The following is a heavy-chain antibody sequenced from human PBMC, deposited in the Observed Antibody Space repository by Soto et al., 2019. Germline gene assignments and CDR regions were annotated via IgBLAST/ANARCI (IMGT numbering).Heavy chain of an antibody. CDR3: ARGGAYYYYYGMDV. CDR2: TYYSGST. J-gene: IGHJ6*02. CDR1: GDSVSNGNSY. Sequence: LSLTCTVSGDSVSNGNSYWSWIRQPPGKGLEWIGYTYYSGSTNYNPSLKSRVTISVDTSKNQFSLRLSSVTAADTAVYYCARGGAYYYYYGMDVWGQGTTVTVSS. V-gene: IGHV4-61*01.